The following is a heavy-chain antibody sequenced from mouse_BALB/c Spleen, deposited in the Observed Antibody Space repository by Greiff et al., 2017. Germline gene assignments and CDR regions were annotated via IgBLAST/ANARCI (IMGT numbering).Heavy chain of an antibody. CDR1: GYSITSDYA. CDR2: ISYSGST. V-gene: IGHV3-2*02. CDR3: AREGYGIFAY. Sequence: EVKLMESGPGLVKPSQSLSLTCTVTGYSITSDYAWNWIRQFPGNKLEWMGYISYSGSTSYNPSLKSRISITRDTSKNQFFLQLNSVTTEDTATYYCAREGYGIFAYWGQGTLVTVSA. J-gene: IGHJ3*01. D-gene: IGHD2-1*01.